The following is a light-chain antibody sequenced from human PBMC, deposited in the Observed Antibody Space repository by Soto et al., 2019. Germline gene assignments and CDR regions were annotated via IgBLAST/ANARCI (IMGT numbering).Light chain of an antibody. CDR2: KIS. Sequence: DIVMTQTPLSSPVTLGQPASISCRSSQSLEHSDGNTYLSWLQQRPGQPPRLLMYKISNRFSGVPDRYSGSRAGTDFTLKISRVEAEDVGVYYCMQATQVMYTFGQGTKLEIK. CDR3: MQATQVMYT. V-gene: IGKV2-24*01. CDR1: QSLEHSDGNTY. J-gene: IGKJ2*01.